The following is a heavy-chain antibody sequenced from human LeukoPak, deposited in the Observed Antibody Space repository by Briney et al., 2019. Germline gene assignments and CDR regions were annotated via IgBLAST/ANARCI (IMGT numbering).Heavy chain of an antibody. Sequence: GESLNISCQGSEYSFATYWIAWLRQMPGKGLEWMGIIYPSDSDTRYSPSFQSQVTISADKSIKTAYLQWSSLKASDTAMYYCARPLQGIVGATGFDYWGQGTLVTVSS. CDR1: EYSFATYW. CDR2: IYPSDSDT. V-gene: IGHV5-51*01. CDR3: ARPLQGIVGATGFDY. J-gene: IGHJ4*02. D-gene: IGHD1-26*01.